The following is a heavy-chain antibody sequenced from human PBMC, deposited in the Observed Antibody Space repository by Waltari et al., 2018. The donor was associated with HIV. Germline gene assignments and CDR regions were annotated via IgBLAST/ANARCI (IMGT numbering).Heavy chain of an antibody. CDR3: ASAFGGEDLDV. Sequence: EVHVLESGGGLVQPGGSLRLSCAASDLSFSRYAMGWVRQAPGKGLEWVSGFSVRGDPYYADSMKGRFTLSRDTFKNTVFLQMDSLRVDDTAVYYCASAFGGEDLDVWGQGTTVTVSS. J-gene: IGHJ6*02. CDR1: DLSFSRYA. V-gene: IGHV3-23*01. CDR2: FSVRGDP. D-gene: IGHD2-21*01.